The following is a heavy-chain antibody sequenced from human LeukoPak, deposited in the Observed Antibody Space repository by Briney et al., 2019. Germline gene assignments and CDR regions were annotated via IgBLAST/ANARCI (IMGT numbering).Heavy chain of an antibody. J-gene: IGHJ4*02. Sequence: SVKVSCKASGGTFSSYAISWVRQAPGQGLEWMGRIIPILGIANYAQKFQGRVTITADKSTSTAYMELSSLRSEDTAVYYCASLNDYSSSWYRGYFDYWGQGTLVTVSS. CDR3: ASLNDYSSSWYRGYFDY. CDR1: GGTFSSYA. D-gene: IGHD6-13*01. V-gene: IGHV1-69*04. CDR2: IIPILGIA.